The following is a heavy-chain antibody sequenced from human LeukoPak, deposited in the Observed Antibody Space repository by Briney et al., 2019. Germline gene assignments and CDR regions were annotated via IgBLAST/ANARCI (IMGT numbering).Heavy chain of an antibody. D-gene: IGHD3-10*01. J-gene: IGHJ4*02. CDR1: GGSFSGYY. V-gene: IGHV4-34*01. CDR2: IYYSGNT. Sequence: SETLSLTCAVYGGSFSGYYWSWIRQPPGKGLEWIGSIYYSGNTYYNASLKSQVSISIDTSKNQFSLRLTSVTAADTAVYYCARRKGFGEGYFDSWGQGTLVTVSS. CDR3: ARRKGFGEGYFDS.